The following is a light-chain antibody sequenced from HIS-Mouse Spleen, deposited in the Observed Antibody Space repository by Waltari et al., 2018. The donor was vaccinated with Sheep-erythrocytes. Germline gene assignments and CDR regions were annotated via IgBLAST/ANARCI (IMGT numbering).Light chain of an antibody. CDR3: QSYDSSLSGV. CDR1: SSNIGAGYD. J-gene: IGLJ3*02. V-gene: IGLV1-40*01. CDR2: GNS. Sequence: QSVLTQPPSVSGAPGQRVTIPCTGSSSNIGAGYDVHWYQQLPGTAPKLLIYGNSNRPSGVPDRFSCSKSGTSASLAITGLQAEDEADYYCQSYDSSLSGVFGGGTKLTVL.